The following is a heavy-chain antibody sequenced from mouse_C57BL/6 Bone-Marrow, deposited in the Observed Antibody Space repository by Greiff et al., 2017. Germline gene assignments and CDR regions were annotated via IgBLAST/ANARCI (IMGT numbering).Heavy chain of an antibody. CDR3: ASSHDDAMDY. D-gene: IGHD2-12*01. V-gene: IGHV1-63*01. CDR2: IYPGGGYT. CDR1: GYTFTNYW. J-gene: IGHJ4*01. Sequence: VLLQQSGAELVRPGTSVKMSCKASGYTFTNYWIGWAKQRPGHGLEWTGDIYPGGGYTNYNEKFKGKATLTADKSSSTAYMQFSSLSSEDSACYYCASSHDDAMDYWGQGTSVTVSS.